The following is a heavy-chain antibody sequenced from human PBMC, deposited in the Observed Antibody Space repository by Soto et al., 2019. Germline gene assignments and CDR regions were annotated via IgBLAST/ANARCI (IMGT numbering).Heavy chain of an antibody. J-gene: IGHJ6*02. CDR1: GFTFGYYW. Sequence: GGSLRLSCAASGFTFGYYWMSWVRQAPGKGLEWLATIKWDASEKKYVDSVKGRFTMSRDNAKNSVYLQMDSLRAEDTAVYYCASGLTGDLQVYYYGMDVWGQGTTVTVSS. D-gene: IGHD7-27*01. V-gene: IGHV3-7*01. CDR2: IKWDASEK. CDR3: ASGLTGDLQVYYYGMDV.